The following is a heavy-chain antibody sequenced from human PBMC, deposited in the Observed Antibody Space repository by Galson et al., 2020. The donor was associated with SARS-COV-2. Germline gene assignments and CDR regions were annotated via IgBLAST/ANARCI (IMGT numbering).Heavy chain of an antibody. CDR1: GYSISSGYY. V-gene: IGHV4-38-2*01. Sequence: ASETLSLTCAVSGYSISSGYYWGWIRQPPGKGLEWIGSIYHRGSTYYNPSLKSRVTISVDTSKNQFSLKLSSVTAADTAVYYCARAIRDYDILTGYRRHFDYWGQGTLVTVSS. D-gene: IGHD3-9*01. J-gene: IGHJ4*02. CDR3: ARAIRDYDILTGYRRHFDY. CDR2: IYHRGST.